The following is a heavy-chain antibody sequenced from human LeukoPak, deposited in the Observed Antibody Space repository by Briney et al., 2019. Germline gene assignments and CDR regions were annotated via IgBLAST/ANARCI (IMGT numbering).Heavy chain of an antibody. CDR1: KFTFSSYA. CDR3: ARRSRDGWYFDC. CDR2: ISHDGSYK. Sequence: GGSLRLSCEASKFTFSSYAIHWVRQAPGKGLEWVSIISHDGSYKYYTDSVKGRFTISRDNSKNTLLLQMNSLRAEDTAVYYCARRSRDGWYFDCWGQGTLVTVSS. J-gene: IGHJ4*02. D-gene: IGHD5-24*01. V-gene: IGHV3-30*04.